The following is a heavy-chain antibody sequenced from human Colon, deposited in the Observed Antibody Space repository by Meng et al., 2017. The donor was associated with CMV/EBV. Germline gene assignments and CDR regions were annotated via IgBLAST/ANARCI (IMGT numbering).Heavy chain of an antibody. D-gene: IGHD2-2*01. CDR1: GFTFSSYE. CDR2: ISSSSSYI. CDR3: ARDSCSSTSCYYY. J-gene: IGHJ4*02. Sequence: GESLKISCAASGFTFSSYEMNWVRQAPGKGLEWVSSISSSSSYIYYADSVKGRFTISRDNTKNSLYLQMNSLRAEDTAVYYCARDSCSSTSCYYYWGQGTLVTVSS. V-gene: IGHV3-21*01.